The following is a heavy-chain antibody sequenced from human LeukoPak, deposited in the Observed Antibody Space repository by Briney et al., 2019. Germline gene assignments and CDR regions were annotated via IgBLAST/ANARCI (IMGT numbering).Heavy chain of an antibody. Sequence: GGSLRLSCAASGFTFSSYSMNWVRQAPGKGLEWVSYISSSSSTIYYADSVKGRFTISRDNAKNSLYLQMNSLRAEDTAVYYCARRTYCSSTSCYAPDAFDIWGQGTMVTVSS. CDR3: ARRTYCSSTSCYAPDAFDI. V-gene: IGHV3-48*04. CDR1: GFTFSSYS. J-gene: IGHJ3*02. CDR2: ISSSSSTI. D-gene: IGHD2-2*01.